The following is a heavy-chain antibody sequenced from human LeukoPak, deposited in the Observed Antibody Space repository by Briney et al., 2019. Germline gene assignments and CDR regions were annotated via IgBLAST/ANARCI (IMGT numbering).Heavy chain of an antibody. CDR1: GFTSIAYA. Sequence: GGSLRLSCVGSGFTSIAYALTWTRQAPGKGLEWVSGISGGGVTTYYADSVKGRFTISRDNSKNTLYLQMNSLRADDTAIYYCARNQQLGGHSYYYYGMDVWGQGTTVTVSS. D-gene: IGHD3-16*01. CDR2: ISGGGVTT. CDR3: ARNQQLGGHSYYYYGMDV. V-gene: IGHV3-23*01. J-gene: IGHJ6*02.